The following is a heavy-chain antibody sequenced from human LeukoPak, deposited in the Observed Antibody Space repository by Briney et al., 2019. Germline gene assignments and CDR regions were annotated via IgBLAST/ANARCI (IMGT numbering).Heavy chain of an antibody. J-gene: IGHJ6*03. CDR3: AKAALPAANYYHYYMDV. V-gene: IGHV3-23*01. CDR2: ISGSGGST. CDR1: GFTFSSYA. Sequence: PGGSLRLSCAASGFTFSSYAMSWVRQAPGKGLEWVSAISGSGGSTYYADSVKGRFTISRDNSKNTLYLQMNSLRAEDTAVYYCAKAALPAANYYHYYMDVWGKGTTVTVSS. D-gene: IGHD2-2*01.